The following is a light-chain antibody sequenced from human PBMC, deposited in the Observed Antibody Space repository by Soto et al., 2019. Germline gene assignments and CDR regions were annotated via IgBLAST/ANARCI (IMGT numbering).Light chain of an antibody. J-gene: IGKJ5*01. CDR1: QSISSW. CDR2: KAS. Sequence: DIQMTQSRSTLSASVGDRVTITCRASQSISSWLAWYQQKPGKALKLLIYKASTLKSGVPSRFSGSGAGTDFTLTISSLQPEDFASYYCQQFNTYPLTFGQGTRLEIK. V-gene: IGKV1-5*03. CDR3: QQFNTYPLT.